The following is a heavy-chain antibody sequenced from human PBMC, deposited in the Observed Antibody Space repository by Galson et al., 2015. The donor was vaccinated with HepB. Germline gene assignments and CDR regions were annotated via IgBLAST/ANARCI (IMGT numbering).Heavy chain of an antibody. V-gene: IGHV3-11*03. CDR3: ARIGYCSSTNCYRAFDY. J-gene: IGHJ4*02. CDR1: GFTVSDYY. Sequence: PLRLSCAASGFTVSDYYMIWIRQAPGKGLEWGSSISTTSDYRNYAHSVQGRFTISRDNARNSLYLQMDSLRAEDTAIYYCARIGYCSSTNCYRAFDYWGQGTLVTVSS. D-gene: IGHD2-2*02. CDR2: ISTTSDYR.